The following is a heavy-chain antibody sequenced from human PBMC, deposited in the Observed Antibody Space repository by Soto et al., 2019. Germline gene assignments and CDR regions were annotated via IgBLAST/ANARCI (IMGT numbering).Heavy chain of an antibody. D-gene: IGHD1-7*01. J-gene: IGHJ6*02. V-gene: IGHV1-69*13. CDR1: GDTFSSYS. CDR3: ARDDGWNYRYYDMEV. CDR2: IIPVFGSA. Sequence: SVKVSCKASGDTFSSYSITWVRQAPGQGLEWMGGIIPVFGSANYAQKFQGRATITADESTSTAYMGLSSLRSQDTAVYFCARDDGWNYRYYDMEVWGQGTTVTVSS.